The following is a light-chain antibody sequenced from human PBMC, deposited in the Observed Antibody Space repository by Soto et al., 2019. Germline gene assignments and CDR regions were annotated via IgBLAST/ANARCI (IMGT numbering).Light chain of an antibody. CDR1: TGAVTSGHY. CDR2: DTN. V-gene: IGLV7-46*01. J-gene: IGLJ3*02. CDR3: LLSYSGARV. Sequence: QAVVTQEPSLTVSLGGTVTLTCGSSTGAVTSGHYPYWFQQKPGQAPRTLIYDTNNKHSWTPARFSGSLLGGKAALTLSGAQPEDEAEYYCLLSYSGARVFGGGTKVTVL.